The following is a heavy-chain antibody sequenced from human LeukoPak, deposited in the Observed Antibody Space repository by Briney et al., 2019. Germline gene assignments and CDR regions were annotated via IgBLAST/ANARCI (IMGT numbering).Heavy chain of an antibody. V-gene: IGHV3-20*04. Sequence: GGSLRLSCAASGFTFDDYGMSWVRQAPGKGLEWVSGINWNGGSTGYADSMKGRFTISRDNAKNSLYLQMNSLRAEDTALYYCARRDIVVVPAAIFGAFDIWGHGTMVTVSS. J-gene: IGHJ3*02. CDR2: INWNGGST. CDR1: GFTFDDYG. CDR3: ARRDIVVVPAAIFGAFDI. D-gene: IGHD2-2*02.